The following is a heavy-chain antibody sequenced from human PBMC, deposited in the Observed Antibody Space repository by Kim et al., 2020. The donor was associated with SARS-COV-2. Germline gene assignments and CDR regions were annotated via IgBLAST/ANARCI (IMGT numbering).Heavy chain of an antibody. V-gene: IGHV4-59*01. J-gene: IGHJ5*02. Sequence: SETLSLTCSVSGDSLSGSYWTWIRQSPAKGLEWIGSVYETVTAYYDPSLKSRVITLTDMSKNHFPLEPRFVTVEDTARYYCVWACPRFDPWGQGILVTVS. CDR3: VWACPRFDP. CDR1: GDSLSGSY. D-gene: IGHD3-16*01. CDR2: VYETVTA.